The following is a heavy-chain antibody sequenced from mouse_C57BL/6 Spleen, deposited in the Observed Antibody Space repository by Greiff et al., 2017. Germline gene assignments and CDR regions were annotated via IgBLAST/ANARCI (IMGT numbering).Heavy chain of an antibody. CDR1: GFTFSDYY. J-gene: IGHJ1*03. V-gene: IGHV5-12*01. Sequence: EVKLMESGGGLVQPGGSLKLSCAASGFTFSDYYMYWVRQTPEKRLEWVAYISNGGGSTYYPDTVKGRFTISRDNAKNTLYLQMSRLKSEDTAMYYCARRVWDWYFDVWGTGTTVTVSS. CDR2: ISNGGGST. CDR3: ARRVWDWYFDV. D-gene: IGHD4-1*01.